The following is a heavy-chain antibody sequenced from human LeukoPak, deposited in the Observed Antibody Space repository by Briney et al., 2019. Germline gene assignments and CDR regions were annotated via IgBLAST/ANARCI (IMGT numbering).Heavy chain of an antibody. V-gene: IGHV1-2*02. CDR3: ARNKWFGTGWFDP. D-gene: IGHD3-10*01. CDR2: INPNSGGT. CDR1: GYTFTVYY. Sequence: ASVKVSCKASGYTFTVYYMHWVRQAPGQGLEWMGWINPNSGGTNYAQKFQGRVTMTRDTSISTAYMELSRLRSDDTAVYYCARNKWFGTGWFDPWGQGTLVTVSS. J-gene: IGHJ5*02.